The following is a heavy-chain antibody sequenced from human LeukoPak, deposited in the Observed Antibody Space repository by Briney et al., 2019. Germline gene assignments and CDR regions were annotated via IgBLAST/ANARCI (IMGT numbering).Heavy chain of an antibody. D-gene: IGHD5-12*01. CDR2: IIPIFGTA. J-gene: IGHJ4*02. CDR3: ARGRARDSGYANDFDY. CDR1: GGTFSSYA. Sequence: SVKVSCKASGGTFSSYAISWVRQAPGQGLEWMGGIIPIFGTANYAQKFQGRVTITADKSTSTAYMELSSLRSEDTAVYYCARGRARDSGYANDFDYWGQGTLVTVSS. V-gene: IGHV1-69*06.